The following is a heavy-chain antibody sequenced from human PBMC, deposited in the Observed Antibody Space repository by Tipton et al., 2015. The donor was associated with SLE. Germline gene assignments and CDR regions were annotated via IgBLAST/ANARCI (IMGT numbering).Heavy chain of an antibody. D-gene: IGHD3-16*02. CDR1: GGSFSGYY. Sequence: TLSLTCAVYGGSFSGYYCSWIRQPPGKGLEWIGEINHSGSTNYNPSLKSRVTISIDTSKNQFSLRLSSVTAADTAVYYCARGGFIAYYYYYMDVWGKGTTVTVSS. V-gene: IGHV4-34*01. J-gene: IGHJ6*03. CDR2: INHSGST. CDR3: ARGGFIAYYYYYMDV.